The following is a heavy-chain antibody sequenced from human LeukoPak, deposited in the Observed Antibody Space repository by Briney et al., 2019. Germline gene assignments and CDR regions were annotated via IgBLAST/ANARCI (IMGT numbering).Heavy chain of an antibody. CDR3: ATDGAGFDT. CDR2: INIGGTNT. CDR1: GFTINDYY. V-gene: IGHV3-11*01. J-gene: IGHJ5*02. Sequence: GGSLRLSCAASGFTINDYYMSWIRQPPGKGLEWLSYINIGGTNTHYADSVKGRFTISRDNAKKSLYLEMNNLRAEDTAVYYCATDGAGFDTWGQGVLVTVSS.